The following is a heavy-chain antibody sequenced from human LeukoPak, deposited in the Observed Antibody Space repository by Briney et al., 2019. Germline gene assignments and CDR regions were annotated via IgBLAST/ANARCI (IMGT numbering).Heavy chain of an antibody. CDR2: IWYDGGHK. CDR3: ARDRIVVIPTYRMDV. CDR1: GFTFSSYG. V-gene: IGHV3-33*01. J-gene: IGHJ6*02. D-gene: IGHD2-2*01. Sequence: PGGSLRLSCAASGFTFSSYGMHWVRQAPGKGLEWVAIIWYDGGHKYYVDSVKGRFTISRDNSKNTLYLQMNSLRADDTAVYYYARDRIVVIPTYRMDVWGQGTTVTVSS.